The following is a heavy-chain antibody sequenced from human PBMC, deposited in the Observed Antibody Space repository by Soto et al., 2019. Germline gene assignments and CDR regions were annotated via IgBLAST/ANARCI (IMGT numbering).Heavy chain of an antibody. Sequence: QVRLVQSGAEVKKPGSSVKVSCKASGGTFSSYAISWVRQAPGQGLEWMGGIIPIFGTANYAQNFQGRVTITADEFIYTAYMELSRLRSEDTAVYYCARGDSSSWIFDYWGQGTLVIVSS. D-gene: IGHD6-13*01. J-gene: IGHJ4*02. CDR1: GGTFSSYA. CDR3: ARGDSSSWIFDY. CDR2: IIPIFGTA. V-gene: IGHV1-69*01.